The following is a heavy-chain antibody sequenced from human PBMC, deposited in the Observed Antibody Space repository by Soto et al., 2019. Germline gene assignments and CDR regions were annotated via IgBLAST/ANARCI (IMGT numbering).Heavy chain of an antibody. Sequence: GESLKISCKGSGYSFTNYWIGWVRQMPGKGLEWVGIIYPGDSDARYSPSFQGQVTISADKSISTAYLQWSSLKASDTAMYYCARPIAAAGVSVWYYFDYWGQGTLVTVSS. V-gene: IGHV5-51*01. D-gene: IGHD6-13*01. CDR1: GYSFTNYW. CDR3: ARPIAAAGVSVWYYFDY. J-gene: IGHJ4*02. CDR2: IYPGDSDA.